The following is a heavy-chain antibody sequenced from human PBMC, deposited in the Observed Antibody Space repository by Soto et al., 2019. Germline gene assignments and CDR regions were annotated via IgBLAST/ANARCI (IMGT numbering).Heavy chain of an antibody. CDR3: TRGGIYYYDSSGYYDY. V-gene: IGHV4-59*01. CDR2: IYYSGST. Sequence: SETLSLTCTVSGGSISSYYWSWIRQPPEKGLEWIGYIYYSGSTNYNPSLKSRVTISVDTSKNQFSLKLSSVTAADTAVYFCTRGGIYYYDSSGYYDYWGQGALVTVSS. D-gene: IGHD3-22*01. J-gene: IGHJ4*02. CDR1: GGSISSYY.